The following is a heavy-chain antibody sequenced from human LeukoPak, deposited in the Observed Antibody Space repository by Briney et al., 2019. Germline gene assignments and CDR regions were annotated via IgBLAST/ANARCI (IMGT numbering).Heavy chain of an antibody. CDR3: ARDRGKQQLD. Sequence: ASVKVSCKASGYILSSYNMHWVRQAPGQGLEWLGIINPSGGDTKYAQKFQGRVTITADKSTSTAYMELSSLRSEDTAVYYCARDRGKQQLDWGQGTLVTVSS. CDR2: INPSGGDT. J-gene: IGHJ4*02. CDR1: GYILSSYN. V-gene: IGHV1-46*01. D-gene: IGHD6-13*01.